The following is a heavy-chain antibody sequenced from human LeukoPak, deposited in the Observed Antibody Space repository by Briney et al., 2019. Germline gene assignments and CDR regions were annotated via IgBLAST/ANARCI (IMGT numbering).Heavy chain of an antibody. J-gene: IGHJ4*02. Sequence: ASVKVSCKASGYTFTDYYMHWVRQXPGQGXXCMGXINPNSGDTNYVQKFQGRVTMTRDTSISTAYMELSRLRSDDTAVYYCARGGPGIAAAGSLYYFAYWGQGTLATVSS. D-gene: IGHD6-13*01. CDR2: INPNSGDT. V-gene: IGHV1-2*02. CDR1: GYTFTDYY. CDR3: ARGGPGIAAAGSLYYFAY.